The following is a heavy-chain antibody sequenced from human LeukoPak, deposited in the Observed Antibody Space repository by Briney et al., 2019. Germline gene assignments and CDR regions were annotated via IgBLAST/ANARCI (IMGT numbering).Heavy chain of an antibody. D-gene: IGHD3-9*01. CDR2: IIPIFGTA. CDR1: GGTFSSYA. Sequence: GSSVKVSCKASGGTFSSYAISWVRQAPGQGLKWMGGIIPIFGTANYAQKFQGRVTITADKSTSTAYMELSSLRSEDTAVYYCARGRYDILTGNRNWFDPWGQGTLVTVSS. CDR3: ARGRYDILTGNRNWFDP. V-gene: IGHV1-69*06. J-gene: IGHJ5*02.